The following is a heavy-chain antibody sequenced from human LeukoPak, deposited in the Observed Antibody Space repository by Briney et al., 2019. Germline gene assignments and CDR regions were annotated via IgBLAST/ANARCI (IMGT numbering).Heavy chain of an antibody. Sequence: GGSLRLSRAASGFTFSNYAMHWVRQAPGKGLEYVLAISSNGVSTYYGDSVKGRFTISRDNSKNMLNLQMGSLRVEDMGVYYCARGRGYSYGTPGDDFWGQGTLVTVSS. CDR1: GFTFSNYA. D-gene: IGHD5-18*01. J-gene: IGHJ4*02. V-gene: IGHV3-64*02. CDR2: ISSNGVST. CDR3: ARGRGYSYGTPGDDF.